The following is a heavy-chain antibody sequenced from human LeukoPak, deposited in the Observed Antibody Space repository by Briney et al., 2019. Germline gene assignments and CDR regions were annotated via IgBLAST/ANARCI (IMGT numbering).Heavy chain of an antibody. Sequence: PSETLSLTCTVSGGSISSSSYYWGWVRKPPGRGVGWIGSIYYSGSTYYNPSLKSRVTISVDTSKNQDSVMLSSGTAADTAVYYCARHLYVIGWELLRPEVFWFDPWGQGTLVTVSS. CDR2: IYYSGST. CDR3: ARHLYVIGWELLRPEVFWFDP. D-gene: IGHD1-26*01. V-gene: IGHV4-39*01. CDR1: GGSISSSSYY. J-gene: IGHJ5*02.